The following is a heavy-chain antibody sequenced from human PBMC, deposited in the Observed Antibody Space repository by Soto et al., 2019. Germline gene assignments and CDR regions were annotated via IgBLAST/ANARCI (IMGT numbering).Heavy chain of an antibody. J-gene: IGHJ4*02. CDR1: GGSFSGYY. CDR2: INHSGST. CDR3: ARWYYGSDFDY. V-gene: IGHV4-34*01. D-gene: IGHD3-10*01. Sequence: QVQLQQWGAGLLKPSETLSLTCAVYGGSFSGYYWSWIRQPPGKGLEWIGEINHSGSTNYSPSLKSRVTISVDTSKNQFSLKLSSVTAADTAVYYCARWYYGSDFDYWGQGTLVTVSS.